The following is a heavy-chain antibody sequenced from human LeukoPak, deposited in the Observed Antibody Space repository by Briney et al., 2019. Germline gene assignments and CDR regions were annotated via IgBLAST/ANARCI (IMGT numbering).Heavy chain of an antibody. J-gene: IGHJ3*02. CDR3: ARVRSEGVSLDDFDI. Sequence: GASVKVSCKASGYTFTSYYMHWVRQAPGQGLEWMGWINPNSGGTNYAQKFQGRVTMTRDTSISTAYMELTRLRSDDTAVYYCARVRSEGVSLDDFDIWGQGTMVTVSS. V-gene: IGHV1-2*02. D-gene: IGHD1-1*01. CDR1: GYTFTSYY. CDR2: INPNSGGT.